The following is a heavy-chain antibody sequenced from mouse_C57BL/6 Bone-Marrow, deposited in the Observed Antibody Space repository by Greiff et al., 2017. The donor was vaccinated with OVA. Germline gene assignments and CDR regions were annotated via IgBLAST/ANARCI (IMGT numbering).Heavy chain of an antibody. Sequence: EVQLVESGGGLVKPGGSLKLSCAASGFTFSSYTMSWVRQTPEKRLEWVATISGGGGNTYYPDSVKGRFTISRDNAKNTLYLQMSSLRSEDTALYYCARHELGFDYWGQGTTLTVSS. J-gene: IGHJ2*01. V-gene: IGHV5-9*01. D-gene: IGHD4-1*01. CDR1: GFTFSSYT. CDR3: ARHELGFDY. CDR2: ISGGGGNT.